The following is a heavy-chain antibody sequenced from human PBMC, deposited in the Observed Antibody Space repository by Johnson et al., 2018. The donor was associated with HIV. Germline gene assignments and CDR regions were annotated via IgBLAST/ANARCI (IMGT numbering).Heavy chain of an antibody. Sequence: ELLVESGGGVVQPGRSLRLSCAASGFTFSSYAMHWVRQAPGKGLEWVSGVNWNADTTSYAGSVKGRFTISRDTAKKSLYLQMGSLRAEDMAVYYCARDAKSSTWSPDGTDAFDVWGQGTMVTVSS. CDR2: VNWNADTT. CDR1: GFTFSSYA. J-gene: IGHJ3*01. D-gene: IGHD1-1*01. V-gene: IGHV3-64*07. CDR3: ARDAKSSTWSPDGTDAFDV.